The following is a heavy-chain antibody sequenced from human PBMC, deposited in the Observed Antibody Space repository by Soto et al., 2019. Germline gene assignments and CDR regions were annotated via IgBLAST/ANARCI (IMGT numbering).Heavy chain of an antibody. V-gene: IGHV1-69*04. CDR2: IIPILGIA. CDR3: ARDGYSSNSG. J-gene: IGHJ4*02. Sequence: SVKVSCKASGYTFTSYAMHWVRQAPGQRLEWMGRIIPILGIANYAQKFQGRVAITADKSTSTAYMELSSLRSEDTAVYYCARDGYSSNSGWGQGTLVTVSS. D-gene: IGHD5-18*01. CDR1: GYTFTSYA.